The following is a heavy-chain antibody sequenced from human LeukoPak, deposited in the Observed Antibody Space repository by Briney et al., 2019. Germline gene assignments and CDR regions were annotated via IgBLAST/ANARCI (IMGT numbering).Heavy chain of an antibody. CDR1: RGTFSSYA. D-gene: IGHD3-3*01. V-gene: IGHV1-69*01. CDR2: IIPIFGTA. Sequence: SVKVSCKVSRGTFSSYAISWVRQAPGQGREWMGVIIPIFGTANYAQKFQGRVTITADESTSTAYMELSNLRSEDTAVYYCARGSRPHYDFWSGPPDAFDIWGQGTMVTVSS. J-gene: IGHJ3*02. CDR3: ARGSRPHYDFWSGPPDAFDI.